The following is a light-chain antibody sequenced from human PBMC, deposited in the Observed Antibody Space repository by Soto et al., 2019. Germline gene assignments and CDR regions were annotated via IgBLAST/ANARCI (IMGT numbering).Light chain of an antibody. Sequence: EIVMTQSPATLSVSPGERATLSCRASQSVNTNLAWYQKKPGQAPRLLIYGASARATGIPARFSGSGSGTEFTLTISSLQSEDFAVYYCQQYNNWPPLTFGGGTKVEIK. V-gene: IGKV3-15*01. CDR1: QSVNTN. CDR2: GAS. J-gene: IGKJ4*01. CDR3: QQYNNWPPLT.